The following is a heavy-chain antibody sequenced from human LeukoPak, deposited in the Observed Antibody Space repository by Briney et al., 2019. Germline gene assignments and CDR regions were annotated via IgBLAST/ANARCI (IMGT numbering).Heavy chain of an antibody. Sequence: PGGSLRLSCAASGFTFSSYSMNWVRQAPGKGLEWVSSISSSSSYIYYADSVKGRFTISRDNAKNSLYLQMNSLRAEDTAVYYCARRRITMVRGIDYWAREPWSPSPQ. CDR1: GFTFSSYS. CDR2: ISSSSSYI. V-gene: IGHV3-21*01. D-gene: IGHD3-10*01. J-gene: IGHJ4*02. CDR3: ARRRITMVRGIDY.